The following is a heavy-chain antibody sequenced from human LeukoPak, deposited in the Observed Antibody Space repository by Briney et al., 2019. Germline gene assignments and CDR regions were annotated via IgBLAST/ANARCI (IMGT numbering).Heavy chain of an antibody. V-gene: IGHV1-18*01. CDR3: ARDSSVYGHDY. D-gene: IGHD5/OR15-5a*01. CDR2: ISAYNGNT. Sequence: ASVKVSCKASGGTFSSYAISWVRQAPGQGLERMGWISAYNGNTNYAQKLQGRVTMTTDTSTSTAYMELRSLRSDDTAVYYCARDSSVYGHDYWGQGTLVTVSS. CDR1: GGTFSSYA. J-gene: IGHJ4*02.